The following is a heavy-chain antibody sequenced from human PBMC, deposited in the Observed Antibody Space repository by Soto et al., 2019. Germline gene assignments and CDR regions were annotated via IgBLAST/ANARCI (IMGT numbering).Heavy chain of an antibody. CDR1: GGSISSSGYS. CDR2: IYNSEST. J-gene: IGHJ4*02. Sequence: SETLSLTCTVSGGSISSSGYSWSWIRQHPGKGLEWIGYIYNSESTYYNPSLKSRVTMSIDPSKNQFSLKLTSVTAADTAVYYCTRGSRAAAGYWGQGTLVTVSS. D-gene: IGHD6-13*01. CDR3: TRGSRAAAGY. V-gene: IGHV4-31*03.